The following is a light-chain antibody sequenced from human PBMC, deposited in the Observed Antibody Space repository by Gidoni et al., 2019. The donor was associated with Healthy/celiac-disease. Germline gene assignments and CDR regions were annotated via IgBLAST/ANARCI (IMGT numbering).Light chain of an antibody. CDR2: AAS. CDR1: QCISNY. V-gene: IGKV1-27*01. CDR3: QKYNSDPFT. J-gene: IGKJ3*01. Sequence: QLTQSPSFLSASVGDRVTITCRASQCISNYLAWYQQKPGKVPKLLIYAASTLQSGVPSRFSGSGSGTDFTLTISSLQPEDVATYYCQKYNSDPFTFGHGTKVDIK.